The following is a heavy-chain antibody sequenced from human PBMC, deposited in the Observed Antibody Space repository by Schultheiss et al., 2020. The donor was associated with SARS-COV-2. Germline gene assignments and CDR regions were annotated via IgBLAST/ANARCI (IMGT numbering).Heavy chain of an antibody. CDR1: GFTFSSYG. J-gene: IGHJ6*02. Sequence: GGSLRLSCAASGFTFSSYGMHWVRQAPGKGLEWVSSISSSSSYIYYADSVKGRFTISRDNAKNTLYLQMNSLKPEDTAVYYCAKGERSYYYGMDVWGQGTTVTVSS. CDR3: AKGERSYYYGMDV. CDR2: ISSSSSYI. V-gene: IGHV3-21*01.